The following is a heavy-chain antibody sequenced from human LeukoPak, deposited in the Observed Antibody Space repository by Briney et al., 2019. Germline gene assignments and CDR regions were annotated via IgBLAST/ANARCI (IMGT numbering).Heavy chain of an antibody. CDR3: ARKGAVAGTLDY. J-gene: IGHJ4*02. D-gene: IGHD6-19*01. CDR1: GFTFSSYE. CDR2: IGSAI. Sequence: GGSLRLSCAASGFTFSSYEMNWVRQAPGKGLEWISYIGSAIYYADSVKGRFTISRDNAKNSLYLQMNGLRAEDTAVYYCARKGAVAGTLDYWGQGTLVTVSS. V-gene: IGHV3-48*03.